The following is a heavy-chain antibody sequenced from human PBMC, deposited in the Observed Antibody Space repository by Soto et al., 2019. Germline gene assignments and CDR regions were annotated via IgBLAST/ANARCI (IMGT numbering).Heavy chain of an antibody. D-gene: IGHD2-15*01. CDR2: ISGSGGST. CDR3: AKSKYRGNLGYCSGGSCLQFDY. J-gene: IGHJ4*02. V-gene: IGHV3-23*01. Sequence: GGSLRLSCAASGFTFSSYAMSWVRQAPGKGLEWVSAISGSGGSTYYADSVKGRFTISRDNSKNTLYLQMNSLRAEDTAVYYCAKSKYRGNLGYCSGGSCLQFDYWGQGTLVTVSS. CDR1: GFTFSSYA.